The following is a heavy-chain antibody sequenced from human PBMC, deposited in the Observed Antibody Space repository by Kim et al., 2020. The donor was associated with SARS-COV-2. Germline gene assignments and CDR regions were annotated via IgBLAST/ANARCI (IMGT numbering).Heavy chain of an antibody. CDR1: GFTFSSYG. J-gene: IGHJ4*02. CDR2: ISYDGSNK. D-gene: IGHD2-2*01. Sequence: GGSLRLSCAASGFTFSSYGMHWVRQAPGKGLEWVAVISYDGSNKYYADSVKGRFTISRDNSKNTLYLQMNNLRAEDTAVYYCAKLPVVRAAPTADYWGQGTLVTVSS. CDR3: AKLPVVRAAPTADY. V-gene: IGHV3-30*18.